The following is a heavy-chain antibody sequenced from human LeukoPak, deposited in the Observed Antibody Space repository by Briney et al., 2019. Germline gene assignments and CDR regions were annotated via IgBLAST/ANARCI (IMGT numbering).Heavy chain of an antibody. V-gene: IGHV3-21*01. D-gene: IGHD6-19*01. CDR2: ISSSSTYI. CDR3: ARGYSSGWYGYAFDI. J-gene: IGHJ3*02. Sequence: GGSLRLSCAASGFTFRNYAMNWVRQAPGEGLEWVSFISSSSTYIYYADSVKGRFTISRDNAKNSLYLQMNSLRAEDTAVYYCARGYSSGWYGYAFDIWGQGTMVTVSS. CDR1: GFTFRNYA.